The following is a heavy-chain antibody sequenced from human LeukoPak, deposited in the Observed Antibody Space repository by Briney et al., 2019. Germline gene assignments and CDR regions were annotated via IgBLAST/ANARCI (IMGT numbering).Heavy chain of an antibody. Sequence: SETLSLTCTVSGGSISSYYWSWIRQPPGKGLEWIGYIYYSGSTNYNPSLKSRVTISVDTSKNQFSLKLSSVTAADTAVYYCARYRPTHAFDIWGQGTMVTVSS. CDR2: IYYSGST. D-gene: IGHD3-16*02. CDR3: ARYRPTHAFDI. CDR1: GGSISSYY. J-gene: IGHJ3*02. V-gene: IGHV4-59*01.